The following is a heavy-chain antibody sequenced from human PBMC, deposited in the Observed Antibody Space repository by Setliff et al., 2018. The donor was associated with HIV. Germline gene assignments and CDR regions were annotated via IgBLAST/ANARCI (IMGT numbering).Heavy chain of an antibody. J-gene: IGHJ3*02. V-gene: IGHV4-4*07. Sequence: SETLSLTCTVSGGSISTSYWGWIRQPPGKGLEWIGRIYTSGSTNYNPSLKSRVTMSIDMSKNQFSLRLSSLTAADTAVYYCAREATYGTAGSAFDIWGLGTMVTVSS. D-gene: IGHD6-19*01. CDR1: GGSISTSY. CDR2: IYTSGST. CDR3: AREATYGTAGSAFDI.